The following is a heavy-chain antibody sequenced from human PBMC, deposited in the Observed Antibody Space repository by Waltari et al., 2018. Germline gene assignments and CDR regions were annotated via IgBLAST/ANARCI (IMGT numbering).Heavy chain of an antibody. CDR3: ARHVVTVSYYFDY. CDR1: GGSISSSSYY. CDR2: IYYSGST. J-gene: IGHJ4*02. V-gene: IGHV4-39*01. D-gene: IGHD3-16*02. Sequence: QLQLQESGPGLVKPSETLSLTCTVSGGSISSSSYYWGWIRQPPGKGLEWIGSIYYSGSTYYNPSLKSRVTISVDTSKNQFSLKLSSVTAADTAVYCCARHVVTVSYYFDYWGQGTLVTVSS.